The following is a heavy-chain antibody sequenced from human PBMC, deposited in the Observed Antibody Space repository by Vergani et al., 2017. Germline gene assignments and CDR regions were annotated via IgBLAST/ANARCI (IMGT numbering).Heavy chain of an antibody. Sequence: QVQLPQWGAGLLKPSETLSLTCAVYGGSFSGYYWSWIRQPPGKGLEWIGEINHSGSTNYNPSLKSRVTISVDTSKNQFSLKLSSVTAADTAVYYCARGAVEQQLDDYWGQGTLVTVSS. CDR2: INHSGST. V-gene: IGHV4-34*01. CDR3: ARGAVEQQLDDY. CDR1: GGSFSGYY. J-gene: IGHJ4*02. D-gene: IGHD6-13*01.